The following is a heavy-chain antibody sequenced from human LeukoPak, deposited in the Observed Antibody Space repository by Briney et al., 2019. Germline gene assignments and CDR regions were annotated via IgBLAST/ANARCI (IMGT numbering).Heavy chain of an antibody. V-gene: IGHV5-51*01. D-gene: IGHD3-10*01. J-gene: IGHJ4*02. CDR3: ARRGGGGYYYGSGSYLFDY. CDR1: GYSFTSYR. Sequence: GESLKISCKGSGYSFTSYRIGWVRQMPGKGLEWMGIIYPGDSDTRYSPSFQGQVTISADKSISTAYLQWSSLKAPDTAMYYCARRGGGGYYYGSGSYLFDYWGQGTLVTVSS. CDR2: IYPGDSDT.